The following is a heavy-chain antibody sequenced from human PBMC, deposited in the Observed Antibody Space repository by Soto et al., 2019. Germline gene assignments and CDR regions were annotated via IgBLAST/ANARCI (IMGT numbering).Heavy chain of an antibody. CDR2: ISWDSGSI. CDR1: GFTFDDYA. V-gene: IGHV3-9*01. J-gene: IGHJ3*02. D-gene: IGHD1-20*01. CDR3: ANDTFVNNGAFYI. Sequence: EVQLVESGGGWVQPGRSLRLSCAASGFTFDDYAMHGVLQAPGKGLEWVSGISWDSGSIGYADSVKGRFTISRDNTKHSLYLQMNSLRAEDTALYYCANDTFVNNGAFYIWGHGTMVTV.